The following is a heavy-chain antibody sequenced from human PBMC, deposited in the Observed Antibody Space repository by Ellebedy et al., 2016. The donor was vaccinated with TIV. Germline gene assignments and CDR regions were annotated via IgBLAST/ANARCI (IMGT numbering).Heavy chain of an antibody. CDR1: GFTFSAFA. D-gene: IGHD3-22*01. Sequence: PGGSLRLSCAASGFTFSAFAMHWVRQAPGKGLEWLSVISADGSGTYHADSVKARFTITRDNSKNTLYLQMNRLRTDDTAVYFCAKGSSSGFNYDRVGFEYWGQGTLVTVSS. CDR2: ISADGSGT. V-gene: IGHV3-23*01. J-gene: IGHJ4*02. CDR3: AKGSSSGFNYDRVGFEY.